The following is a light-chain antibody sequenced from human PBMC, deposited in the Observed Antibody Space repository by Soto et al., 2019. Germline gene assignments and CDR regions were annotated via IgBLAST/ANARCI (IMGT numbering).Light chain of an antibody. V-gene: IGLV2-14*01. CDR3: SSFTSSITPCV. Sequence: QSVLTQPASVSGSPGQSITISCTGTSSDVGGHNYVSWYQQDPGKAPKLMIYEVSNRPSGVSDRFSGSKSGNTAPLTISGLQPEDEADYYCSSFTSSITPCVFGTGTKVTVL. CDR2: EVS. J-gene: IGLJ1*01. CDR1: SSDVGGHNY.